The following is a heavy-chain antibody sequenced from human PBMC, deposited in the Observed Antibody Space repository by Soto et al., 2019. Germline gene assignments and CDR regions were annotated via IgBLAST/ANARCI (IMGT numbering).Heavy chain of an antibody. Sequence: PGGSLRLSCVASGFDFSDFHISWVRQAPGKGLEWISYISTSLAHTDYAESVKGRFTISRDNAKSSVFLEMSDLRSDYTAVYYFAVKLICFLNYWGQETLFTVSS. CDR2: ISTSLAHT. J-gene: IGHJ4*01. CDR1: GFDFSDFH. D-gene: IGHD2-15*01. CDR3: AVKLICFLNY. V-gene: IGHV3-11*03.